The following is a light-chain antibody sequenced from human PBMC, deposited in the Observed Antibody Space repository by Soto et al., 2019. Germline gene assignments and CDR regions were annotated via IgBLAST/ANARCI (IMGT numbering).Light chain of an antibody. CDR2: GAS. Sequence: EVVMTQSPATLSVSPGERATLSCRASEPVATNLAWDQQKPGQAPRLLISGASTRAAGISDRFRGSGSGTEFTLTISSLRSEDSAIYYCQQYFEWPPMTFGQGTKVDIK. V-gene: IGKV3-15*01. CDR3: QQYFEWPPMT. CDR1: EPVATN. J-gene: IGKJ1*01.